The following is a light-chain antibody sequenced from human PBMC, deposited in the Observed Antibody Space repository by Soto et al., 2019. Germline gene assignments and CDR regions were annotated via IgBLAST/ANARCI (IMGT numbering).Light chain of an antibody. CDR1: RDIGNF. CDR2: DAS. CDR3: QQYDDRPPYA. J-gene: IGKJ4*01. V-gene: IGKV1-33*01. Sequence: DIQIAPSSSSLSASAGARIIIHWRVSRDIGNFVNWYQQTPGKAPGLLIYDASNLDIGVPSRFNASGSGTDFTFTISSLQPEDIATYYCQQYDDRPPYAFGGGTKVDIK.